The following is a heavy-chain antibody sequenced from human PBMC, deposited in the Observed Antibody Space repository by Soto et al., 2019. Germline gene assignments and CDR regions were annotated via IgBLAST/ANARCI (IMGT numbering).Heavy chain of an antibody. D-gene: IGHD2-2*01. CDR1: GFSLSADGVG. V-gene: IGHV2-5*02. J-gene: IGHJ3*01. Sequence: QITLKESGPTLVKPTQTLTLTCTFSGFSLSADGVGVGWIRQPPGKALEWLALIYWDDDQRYRPSLKTRLTITKDTSKNQVVLTTTNMDPVDTATYYCAHAYGGTSWPNDVFDVWGQGTVVTVSS. CDR3: AHAYGGTSWPNDVFDV. CDR2: IYWDDDQ.